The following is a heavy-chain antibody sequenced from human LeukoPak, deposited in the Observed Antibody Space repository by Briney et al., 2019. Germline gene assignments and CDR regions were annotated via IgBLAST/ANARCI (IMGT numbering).Heavy chain of an antibody. CDR2: IGGNGDTS. D-gene: IGHD5-18*01. Sequence: GGSLRLSCVASGFTFYNYAMHWVRQAPGRGLEYVSAIGGNGDTSYYADSVKGRFTISRDNSKNTVYLQLGSLRTEDMAVYYCATRHEYSYPYWGQGTLVTVSS. CDR1: GFTFYNYA. J-gene: IGHJ4*02. V-gene: IGHV3-64*02. CDR3: ATRHEYSYPY.